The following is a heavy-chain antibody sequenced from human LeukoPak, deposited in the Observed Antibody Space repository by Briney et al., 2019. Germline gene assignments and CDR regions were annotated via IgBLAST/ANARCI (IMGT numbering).Heavy chain of an antibody. CDR2: IYTSGST. V-gene: IGHV4-4*09. CDR1: GGSISSYY. Sequence: SETLSLTCTVSGGSISSYYCSWIRQPPGKGLEWIGYIYTSGSTNYNPSLKSRVTISVDTSKNQFSLKLSSVTAADTAVYYCARLLNWFDPWGQGTLVTVSS. CDR3: ARLLNWFDP. D-gene: IGHD1-26*01. J-gene: IGHJ5*02.